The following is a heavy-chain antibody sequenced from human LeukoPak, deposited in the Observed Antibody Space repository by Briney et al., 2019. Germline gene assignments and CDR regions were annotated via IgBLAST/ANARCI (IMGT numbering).Heavy chain of an antibody. CDR1: GFTFSSYA. V-gene: IGHV3-23*01. J-gene: IGHJ4*02. CDR3: ARDLDSSGYYHVVDS. D-gene: IGHD3-22*01. Sequence: GRSLRLSCAASGFTFSSYAMSWVRQAPGKGLEWVSLISTSGRTHYADSVQGRFTISRDNSKNTLSLHMNSLRAEDTAVYYCARDLDSSGYYHVVDSWGQGALVTVSS. CDR2: ISTSGRT.